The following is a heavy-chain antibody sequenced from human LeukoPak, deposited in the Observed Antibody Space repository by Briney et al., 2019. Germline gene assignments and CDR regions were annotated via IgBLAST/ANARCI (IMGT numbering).Heavy chain of an antibody. V-gene: IGHV3-21*06. J-gene: IGHJ3*02. Sequence: GGSLRLSCEASGFIFSSYSMNWVRQAPGKGLEWVSSISSNPHYIYYADSVKGRFTISRDNAKNSLYLQMNSLRAEDTALYYCATDPSHFRTDIWGQGTMVTVSS. D-gene: IGHD3-3*02. CDR1: GFIFSSYS. CDR3: ATDPSHFRTDI. CDR2: ISSNPHYI.